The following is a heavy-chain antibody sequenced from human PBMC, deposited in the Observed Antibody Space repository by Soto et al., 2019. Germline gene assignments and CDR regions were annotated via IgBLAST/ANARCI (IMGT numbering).Heavy chain of an antibody. CDR1: GFTFSDYY. Sequence: QVQLVESGGGLVKPGRSLRLSCAASGFTFSDYYMSWIRQAPGKGLEWVSYISSGSSYTNYADSVKGRFTISRDNAKNSLYLQMNSLRAEDTAVYYCARTPDCTNGVCSAGFDYWGQGTLVTVSS. V-gene: IGHV3-11*06. CDR3: ARTPDCTNGVCSAGFDY. D-gene: IGHD2-8*01. CDR2: ISSGSSYT. J-gene: IGHJ4*02.